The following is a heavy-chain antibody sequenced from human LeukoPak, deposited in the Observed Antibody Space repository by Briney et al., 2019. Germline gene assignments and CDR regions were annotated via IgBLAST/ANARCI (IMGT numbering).Heavy chain of an antibody. D-gene: IGHD5-18*01. Sequence: GGSLRLSCAASGFTFSSYGMHWVRQAPGKGLEWVAVIWYDGSNKYYADSVKGRFTISRDNSKNTLYLKMSSLRAEDTAVYYCARASSNRYSSSFYYYYGMDVWGQGTTVTVSS. J-gene: IGHJ6*02. CDR2: IWYDGSNK. CDR1: GFTFSSYG. CDR3: ARASSNRYSSSFYYYYGMDV. V-gene: IGHV3-33*01.